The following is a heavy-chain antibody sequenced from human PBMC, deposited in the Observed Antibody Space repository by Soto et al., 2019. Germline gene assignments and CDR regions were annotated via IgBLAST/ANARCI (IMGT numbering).Heavy chain of an antibody. CDR3: AKDAAFRYYYGMDV. CDR1: GFTFSSYA. Sequence: EVPLLESGGGLVQPGGSLRLSCAASGFTFSSYAMSWVRQTPGKGLEWVSAISGSGDSTYYADSVKGRFTISRDNXXSTLYLQMHSLRAEVTVVYYCAKDAAFRYYYGMDVWGQGTTVTVSS. CDR2: ISGSGDST. J-gene: IGHJ6*02. D-gene: IGHD6-25*01. V-gene: IGHV3-23*01.